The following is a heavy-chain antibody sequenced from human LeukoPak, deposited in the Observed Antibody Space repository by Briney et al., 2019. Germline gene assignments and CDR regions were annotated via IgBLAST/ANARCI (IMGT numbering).Heavy chain of an antibody. J-gene: IGHJ4*02. CDR2: ISYDGSNK. D-gene: IGHD2-21*01. CDR1: GFTFSSYG. Sequence: AGGSLRLSCAASGFTFSSYGMHWVRQAPGKGLEWVAVISYDGSNKYYADSVKGRFTISRDNSKNTLYLQMNSLRAEDTAVYYCAKYSILLGPFYYFDYWGQGTLVTVSS. V-gene: IGHV3-30*18. CDR3: AKYSILLGPFYYFDY.